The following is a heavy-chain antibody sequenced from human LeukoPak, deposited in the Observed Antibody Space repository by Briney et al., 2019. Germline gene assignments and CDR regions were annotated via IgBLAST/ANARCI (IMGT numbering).Heavy chain of an antibody. D-gene: IGHD3-3*01. V-gene: IGHV3-64*04. CDR1: GFTFSSYA. CDR2: ISSNGGST. J-gene: IGHJ6*02. Sequence: PGGSLRLSCSASGFTFSSYAMHWVRQAPGKGLEYVSAISSNGGSTYYADSVKGRFTISRDNSKNTLYLQMNSLRAEDTAEYYCAKTVVDFWNPRGEYYGMDVWGQGTTVTVSS. CDR3: AKTVVDFWNPRGEYYGMDV.